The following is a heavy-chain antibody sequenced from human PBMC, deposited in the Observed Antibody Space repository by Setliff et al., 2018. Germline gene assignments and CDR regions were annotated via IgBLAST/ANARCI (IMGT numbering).Heavy chain of an antibody. CDR2: IYPGDSDT. V-gene: IGHV5-51*01. CDR3: ARSTVTQDFDY. Sequence: PGESLKISCKVSGYTFSNFWIGWVRQMPGKGLEWMGIIYPGDSDTRYSPSFQGQVTISADKSISTAYLQWSSLKASDTAMYYCARSTVTQDFDYWGQGTLVTV. D-gene: IGHD4-17*01. CDR1: GYTFSNFW. J-gene: IGHJ4*02.